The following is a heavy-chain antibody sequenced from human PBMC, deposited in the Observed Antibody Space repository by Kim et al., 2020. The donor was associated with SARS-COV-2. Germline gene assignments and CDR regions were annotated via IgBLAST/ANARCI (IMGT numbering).Heavy chain of an antibody. V-gene: IGHV4-4*07. D-gene: IGHD3-22*01. J-gene: IGHJ4*02. CDR1: GGSISSYY. Sequence: SETLSLTCTVSGGSISSYYWSWIRQPAGKGLEWIGRIYTSGSTNYNPSLKSRVTMSVDTSKNQFSLKLSSVTAANTAVYYCARDRFGSKYYYDSSVYYYYFDYWGQGTLVTVSS. CDR3: ARDRFGSKYYYDSSVYYYYFDY. CDR2: IYTSGST.